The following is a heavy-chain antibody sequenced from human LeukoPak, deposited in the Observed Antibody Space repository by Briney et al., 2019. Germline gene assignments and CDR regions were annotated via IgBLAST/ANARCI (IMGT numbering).Heavy chain of an antibody. CDR1: GFTFSSYA. CDR2: ISYDGSNK. CDR3: ARDGPATTVTTLAFDI. V-gene: IGHV3-30*04. J-gene: IGHJ3*02. Sequence: GGSLRLSCAASGFTFSSYAMHWGRQAPGKGLERVAVISYDGSNKYYADSVKGRFTISRDNSKNTLYLQMNSLRAEDTAVYYCARDGPATTVTTLAFDIWGQGTMVTVSS. D-gene: IGHD4-17*01.